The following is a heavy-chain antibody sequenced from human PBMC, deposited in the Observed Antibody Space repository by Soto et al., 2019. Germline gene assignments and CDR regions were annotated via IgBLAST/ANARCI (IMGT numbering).Heavy chain of an antibody. CDR2: INPSSGTT. Sequence: EVQLLESGGGLVQPGGSLRLACAASGFSFSNYEMTWARQAPGKGLEWVAFINPSSGTTHYADSVKGRFTISRDNSKDTLYLQLSSLRVEDTAVYYCVKGGWLDVWGQGTTVNVSS. D-gene: IGHD2-15*01. CDR3: VKGGWLDV. J-gene: IGHJ6*02. CDR1: GFSFSNYE. V-gene: IGHV3-23*01.